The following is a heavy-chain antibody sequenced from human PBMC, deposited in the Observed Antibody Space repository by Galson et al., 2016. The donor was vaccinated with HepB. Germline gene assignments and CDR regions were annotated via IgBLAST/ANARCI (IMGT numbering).Heavy chain of an antibody. CDR3: ARESTEHYSGMDV. D-gene: IGHD1-26*01. Sequence: SLRLSCAASGFIFSSYAMHWVRRAPGKGLEWVGVISYDGSNKYYVDSVEGRFTIARDNSTNTLDLQMNSLKTEDTAAYYCARESTEHYSGMDVWGQGTTVIVSS. J-gene: IGHJ6*02. CDR1: GFIFSSYA. CDR2: ISYDGSNK. V-gene: IGHV3-30*04.